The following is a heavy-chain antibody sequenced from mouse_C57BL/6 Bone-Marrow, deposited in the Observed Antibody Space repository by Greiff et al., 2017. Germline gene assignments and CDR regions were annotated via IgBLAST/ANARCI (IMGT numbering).Heavy chain of an antibody. CDR3: ARWGYGSSYPPVRFDV. J-gene: IGHJ1*03. Sequence: VKLQESGAELMKPGASVKLSCKATGYTFTGYWIEWVKQRPGHGLEWIGEILPGSGSTNYNETFKGKATFTGDTSSNTAYMQLSSLTTEDSAIYDCARWGYGSSYPPVRFDVWGTGTTVTVSS. D-gene: IGHD1-1*01. CDR1: GYTFTGYW. V-gene: IGHV1-9*01. CDR2: ILPGSGST.